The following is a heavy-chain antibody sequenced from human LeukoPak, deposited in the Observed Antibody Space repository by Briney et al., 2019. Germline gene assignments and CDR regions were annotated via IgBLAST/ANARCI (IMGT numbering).Heavy chain of an antibody. CDR1: GYTFTSYY. D-gene: IGHD6-13*01. CDR3: AREKAGRGIAAAGRRGHYYYYYMDV. CDR2: INPSGGST. V-gene: IGHV1-46*01. J-gene: IGHJ6*03. Sequence: ASVKVSCKGSGYTFTSYYMHWVRQAPGQGLEWMGIINPSGGSTSYAQKFQGRVTMTRDMSTSTVYMELSSLRSEDTAVYYCAREKAGRGIAAAGRRGHYYYYYMDVWGKGTTVTISS.